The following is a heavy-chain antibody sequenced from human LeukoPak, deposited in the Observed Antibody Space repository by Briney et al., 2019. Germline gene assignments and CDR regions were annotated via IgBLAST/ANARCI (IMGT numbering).Heavy chain of an antibody. CDR2: FDPEDGET. J-gene: IGHJ4*02. Sequence: GASVKVSCKVSGYTLTELSMHWVRQAPGKGLEWMGGFDPEDGETIYAQKFQGRVTMTEDTSTDTAYMELSSLRSEDTAVYYCARDLTPPGDYGDAPYYFDYWGQGTLVTVSS. D-gene: IGHD4-17*01. CDR3: ARDLTPPGDYGDAPYYFDY. V-gene: IGHV1-24*01. CDR1: GYTLTELS.